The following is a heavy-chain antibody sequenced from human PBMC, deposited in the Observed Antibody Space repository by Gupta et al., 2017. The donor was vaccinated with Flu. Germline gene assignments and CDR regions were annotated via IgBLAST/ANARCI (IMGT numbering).Heavy chain of an antibody. J-gene: IGHJ4*02. Sequence: QVQLVESGGGVVQPGRSLRLSCAASGFTFSSYGMHWVRQAPGKGLEWVAVISYDGSKKYYADSVKGRFTISRDNSKNTLYLQMKSLRAEDTAVYYGAKDPYGGTGSCDYWGQGTLVTVSS. D-gene: IGHD4-17*01. CDR2: ISYDGSKK. CDR3: AKDPYGGTGSCDY. CDR1: GFTFSSYG. V-gene: IGHV3-30*18.